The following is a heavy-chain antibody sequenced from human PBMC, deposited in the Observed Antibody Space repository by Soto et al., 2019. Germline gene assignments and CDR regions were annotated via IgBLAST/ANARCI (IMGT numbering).Heavy chain of an antibody. Sequence: GGSLRLSCTASGFAFGDYSLSWVRQAPGKGQEWVGFIRSKNYGGTTEYAASVKGRLTISRDDSKSIAYMHMNSLKTEDTGVYHCTRGVGYYDTSDSYYPGCFDYWGQGTLATVSS. CDR3: TRGVGYYDTSDSYYPGCFDY. V-gene: IGHV3-49*04. J-gene: IGHJ4*01. CDR2: IRSKNYGGTT. D-gene: IGHD3-22*01. CDR1: GFAFGDYS.